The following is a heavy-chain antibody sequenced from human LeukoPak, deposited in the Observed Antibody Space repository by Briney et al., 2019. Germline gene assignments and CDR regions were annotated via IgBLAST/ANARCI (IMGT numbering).Heavy chain of an antibody. Sequence: GRSLRLSCAASGFTFSSYGMHWVRQAPGKGLEWVAVISYDGSNKYYADSVKGRFTISRDNSKNTLYLQMNSLRAEDTAVYYCANCGGACNWNDVLVYWGQGTLVTVSS. CDR3: ANCGGACNWNDVLVY. V-gene: IGHV3-30*18. CDR1: GFTFSSYG. D-gene: IGHD1-1*01. CDR2: ISYDGSNK. J-gene: IGHJ4*02.